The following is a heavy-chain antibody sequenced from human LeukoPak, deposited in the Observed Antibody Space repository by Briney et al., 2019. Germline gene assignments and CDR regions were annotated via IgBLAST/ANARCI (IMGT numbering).Heavy chain of an antibody. CDR2: ISGSGANT. Sequence: GGSLRLSCAASGFTFSNYGMSWVRQAPGKGLEWVSVISGSGANTYYADSVKGRFTISRDNSKNTPYLQVNSLRAEDTAVYYCAKAKSYYSNYDYWGQGTLVTVSP. CDR1: GFTFSNYG. J-gene: IGHJ4*02. CDR3: AKAKSYYSNYDY. D-gene: IGHD4-11*01. V-gene: IGHV3-23*01.